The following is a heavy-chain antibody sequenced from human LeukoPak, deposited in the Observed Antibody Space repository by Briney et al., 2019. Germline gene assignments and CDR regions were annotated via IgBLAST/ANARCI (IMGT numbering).Heavy chain of an antibody. CDR1: GFTFSSYS. D-gene: IGHD2-15*01. CDR2: ISSSSSYI. Sequence: PGGSVTLSCAASGFTFSSYSMNWVRQAPGKGLEWVSSISSSSSYIYYADSVKGRCTISRDNAKNSLYLQMNSLRAEDTAVYYCASVLYCSGGSCYHDAFDIWGQGTMVTVSS. V-gene: IGHV3-21*01. J-gene: IGHJ3*02. CDR3: ASVLYCSGGSCYHDAFDI.